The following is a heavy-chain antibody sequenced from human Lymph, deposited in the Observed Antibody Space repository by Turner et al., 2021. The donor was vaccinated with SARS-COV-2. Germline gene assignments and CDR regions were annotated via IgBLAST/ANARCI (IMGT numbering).Heavy chain of an antibody. CDR2: ISVYNGNT. Sequence: QVQLVQSGAEVQKPGASVKVSCKASGYTFTSYGISWVRQAPGQGLEWMGWISVYNGNTNYAQKLQGRVTMTTDTSTSTAYMELRSLRSDDTAVYYCARFTASIEVTGRYFDYWGQGTLVTVSS. V-gene: IGHV1-18*01. J-gene: IGHJ4*02. CDR3: ARFTASIEVTGRYFDY. CDR1: GYTFTSYG. D-gene: IGHD6-19*01.